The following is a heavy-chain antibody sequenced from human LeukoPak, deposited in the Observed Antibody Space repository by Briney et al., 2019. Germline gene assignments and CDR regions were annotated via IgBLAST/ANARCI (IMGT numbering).Heavy chain of an antibody. V-gene: IGHV1-2*06. CDR1: GYTFTGYY. D-gene: IGHD6-6*01. CDR2: INPNSGGT. CDR3: PRWRVGSSSRYYFDY. Sequence: GASVKVSCKASGYTFTGYYMHWMRQAPGQGLEWMGRINPNSGGTNYAQKFQGRGTMTRDTSISTAYMELSRLRSDDTAVYYCPRWRVGSSSRYYFDYWGQGTLVTVSS. J-gene: IGHJ4*02.